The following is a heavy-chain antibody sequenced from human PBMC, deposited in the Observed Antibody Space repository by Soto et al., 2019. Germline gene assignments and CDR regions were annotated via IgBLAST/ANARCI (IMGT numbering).Heavy chain of an antibody. V-gene: IGHV4-30-4*01. CDR3: AREISKDIVVVPAAIRWFDP. Sequence: KPSETLSLTCTVSGGSISSGDYYWSWIRQPPGKGLEWIGYIYYSGSTYYNPSLKSRVTISVDTSKNQFSLKLSSVTAADTAVYYCAREISKDIVVVPAAIRWFDPWGQGTLVTVSS. D-gene: IGHD2-2*02. CDR1: GGSISSGDYY. J-gene: IGHJ5*02. CDR2: IYYSGST.